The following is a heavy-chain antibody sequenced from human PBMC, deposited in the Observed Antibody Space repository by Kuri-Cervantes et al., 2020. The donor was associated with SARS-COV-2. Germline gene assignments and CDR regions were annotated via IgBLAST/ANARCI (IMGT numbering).Heavy chain of an antibody. Sequence: SETLSLTCTVSGVSVTTFGSYWTWIRQPPGKGLEWVGYIYYNGSTYYNPSLKSRVTISVDRSKNQFSLKLSSVTAADTAVYYCARDRGAYCSSTSCYFGWFDPWGQGTLVTVSS. CDR2: IYYNGST. CDR3: ARDRGAYCSSTSCYFGWFDP. D-gene: IGHD2-2*01. J-gene: IGHJ5*02. V-gene: IGHV4-31*02. CDR1: GVSVTTFGSY.